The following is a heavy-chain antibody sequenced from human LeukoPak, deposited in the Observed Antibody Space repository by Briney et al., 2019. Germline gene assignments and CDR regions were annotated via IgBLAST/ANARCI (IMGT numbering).Heavy chain of an antibody. Sequence: SETLSLTCTVSGGSISSYYWSWIRQPPGKGLEWIGYIYYSGSTNYNPSLKSRVTISVDTSKNQFSLKLSSVTAADTAVYYCARYPGIAAAGTPFDYWGQGTLVTVSS. J-gene: IGHJ4*02. CDR3: ARYPGIAAAGTPFDY. CDR2: IYYSGST. CDR1: GGSISSYY. D-gene: IGHD6-13*01. V-gene: IGHV4-59*01.